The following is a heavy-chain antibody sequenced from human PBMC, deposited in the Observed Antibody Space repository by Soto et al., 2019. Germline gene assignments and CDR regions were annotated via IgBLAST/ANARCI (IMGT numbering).Heavy chain of an antibody. CDR1: GYTFTSYG. Sequence: QVQLVQSGAAVQKPGAAVKVSCKASGYTFTSYGISWVRQAPGQGLEWRGWISAYNCNTNYAQKLQGRVTMTTDTATSTAYMELRSLRSDDTAVYYCARGLYLGRMVRGPKGFDYWGQGPLVTVSS. CDR3: ARGLYLGRMVRGPKGFDY. D-gene: IGHD3-10*01. J-gene: IGHJ4*02. V-gene: IGHV1-18*01. CDR2: ISAYNCNT.